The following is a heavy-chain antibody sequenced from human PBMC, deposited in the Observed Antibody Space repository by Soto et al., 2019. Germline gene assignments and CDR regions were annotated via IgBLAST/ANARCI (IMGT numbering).Heavy chain of an antibody. CDR2: IYYSGST. J-gene: IGHJ4*02. CDR1: GGSISSGGYY. V-gene: IGHV4-31*03. CDR3: ASQTWGSYRYAHFDY. D-gene: IGHD3-16*02. Sequence: SETLSLTCTVSGGSISSGGYYWSWIRQHPGKGLEWIGYIYYSGSTYYNPSLKSRVTISVDTSKNQFSLKLSSVTAADTAVYYCASQTWGSYRYAHFDYWGQGTLVTVSS.